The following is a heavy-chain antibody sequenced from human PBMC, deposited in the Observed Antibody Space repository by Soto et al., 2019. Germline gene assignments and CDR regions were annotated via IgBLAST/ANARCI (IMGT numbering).Heavy chain of an antibody. CDR1: GFTFSSYA. CDR3: AKATRQEGSYYFSSDYYYGMDV. J-gene: IGHJ6*02. Sequence: GGSLRLSCAASGFTFSSYAMSWVRQAPGKGLEWVSAISGSGGSTYYADSVKGRFTISRDNSKNTLYLQMNSLRAEDTAVYYCAKATRQEGSYYFSSDYYYGMDVWGQGTTVTVSS. V-gene: IGHV3-23*01. D-gene: IGHD1-26*01. CDR2: ISGSGGST.